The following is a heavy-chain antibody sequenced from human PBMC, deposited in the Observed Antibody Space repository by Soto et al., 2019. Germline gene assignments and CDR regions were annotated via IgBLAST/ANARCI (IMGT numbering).Heavy chain of an antibody. Sequence: ASVKVSCKASGYTFTSYGISWVRQAPVQGLEWMGWISAYNGNTNDAQKLQGRVTMTTDTSTSTAYMELRSLRSDDTAVYYCAKSRAKYYDSSGSGGNFDYWGQGTLVTVSS. CDR2: ISAYNGNT. J-gene: IGHJ4*02. CDR3: AKSRAKYYDSSGSGGNFDY. D-gene: IGHD3-22*01. V-gene: IGHV1-18*01. CDR1: GYTFTSYG.